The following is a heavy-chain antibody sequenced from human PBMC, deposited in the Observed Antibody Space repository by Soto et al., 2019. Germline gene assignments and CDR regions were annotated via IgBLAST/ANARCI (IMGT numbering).Heavy chain of an antibody. CDR1: GGSISSYY. D-gene: IGHD6-19*01. J-gene: IGHJ6*02. CDR2: IYYSGST. CDR3: ARDDPYSSGWYPDYYYYGMDV. Sequence: LSLTCTVSGGSISSYYWSWIRQPPGKGLEWIGYIYYSGSTNYNPSLKSRVTISVDTSKNQFSLKLSSVTAADTAVYYCARDDPYSSGWYPDYYYYGMDVWGQGTTVTVSS. V-gene: IGHV4-59*01.